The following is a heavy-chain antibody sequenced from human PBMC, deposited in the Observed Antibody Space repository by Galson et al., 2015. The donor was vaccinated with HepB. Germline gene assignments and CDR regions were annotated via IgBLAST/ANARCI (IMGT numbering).Heavy chain of an antibody. V-gene: IGHV3-23*01. D-gene: IGHD2-15*01. Sequence: SLRLSCAASGFTFSSYDMTWVRQALGRGLEWVSFIRSSGDLTFYADSVKGRFTISRDNSKNTLFLEMNSLRAEDTAIYYCAKRNNYVSGGHPFDYWGQGILVTVSS. CDR1: GFTFSSYD. CDR3: AKRNNYVSGGHPFDY. J-gene: IGHJ4*02. CDR2: IRSSGDLT.